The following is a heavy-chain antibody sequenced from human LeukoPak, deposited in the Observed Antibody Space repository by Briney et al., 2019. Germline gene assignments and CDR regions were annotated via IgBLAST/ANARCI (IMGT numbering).Heavy chain of an antibody. CDR1: GDSVSSNSAA. CDR2: TYYRSKWYN. CDR3: ARDEGTMPVPFSSRRAFDI. J-gene: IGHJ3*02. Sequence: SQTLSLTCAISGDSVSSNSAASNWIRQSPSRGLEWLGRTYYRSKWYNDYAVSVKSRITINPDTSKNQFSLQLNSVTPEDTAVYYCARDEGTMPVPFSSRRAFDIWGQGTMVTVSS. D-gene: IGHD2-2*01. V-gene: IGHV6-1*01.